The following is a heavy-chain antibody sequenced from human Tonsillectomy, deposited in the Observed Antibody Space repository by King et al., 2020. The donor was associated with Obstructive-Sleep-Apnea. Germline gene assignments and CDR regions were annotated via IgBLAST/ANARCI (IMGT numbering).Heavy chain of an antibody. J-gene: IGHJ3*02. Sequence: VQLVESGGGVVQPGRSLRLSCAASGFTFSSYAMHWVRQAPGKGLEWVAVISYDGSNKYYADSVKGRFTISRDNSKNTLYLQMNSLRAEDTAVYYCARVAGSYYNEYDAFDIWGQGTMVTVSS. CDR3: ARVAGSYYNEYDAFDI. CDR1: GFTFSSYA. V-gene: IGHV3-30-3*01. D-gene: IGHD3-10*01. CDR2: ISYDGSNK.